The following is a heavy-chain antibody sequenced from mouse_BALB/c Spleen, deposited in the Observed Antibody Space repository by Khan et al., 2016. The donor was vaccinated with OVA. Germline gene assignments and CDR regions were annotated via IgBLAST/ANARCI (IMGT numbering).Heavy chain of an antibody. J-gene: IGHJ3*01. Sequence: QVQLQQSGAELVKPGASVKLSCKASGYTFSSYYMYWVKQRPGQGLEWIGGINPSNDVTNFNEKFKTKATLTVEKSSSTAYMQLSSLTSEDSAVYYCTISGYANPFAFWGQGTLVTVSA. CDR2: INPSNDVT. V-gene: IGHV1S81*02. CDR3: TISGYANPFAF. D-gene: IGHD2-10*02. CDR1: GYTFSSYY.